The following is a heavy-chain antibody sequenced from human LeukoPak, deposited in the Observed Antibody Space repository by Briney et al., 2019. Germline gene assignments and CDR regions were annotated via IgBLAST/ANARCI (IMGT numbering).Heavy chain of an antibody. V-gene: IGHV3-30*18. CDR2: ISYDGSNK. CDR3: AKDDGNYDFWSGPPIAAYDY. J-gene: IGHJ4*02. D-gene: IGHD3-3*01. Sequence: GGSLRLSCAASGFTFSSYGMHWVRQAPGKGLEWVAVISYDGSNKYYADSVKGRFTISRDNSKNTLYLQMNSLRAEDTAVYYCAKDDGNYDFWSGPPIAAYDYWGQGTLVTVSS. CDR1: GFTFSSYG.